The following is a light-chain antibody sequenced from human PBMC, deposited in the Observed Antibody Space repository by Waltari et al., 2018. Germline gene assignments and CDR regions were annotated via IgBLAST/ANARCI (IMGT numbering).Light chain of an antibody. Sequence: QSVLTQPPSVSGAPGQRVTISCTGSSPNIGGYYVQWYQQLPGTAPKLLIYENNKRPSGIFDRFSGSQSGTSASLTITGLQSEDEADYYCQSYDSSLSAVLFGGGTRLTVL. V-gene: IGLV1-40*01. J-gene: IGLJ2*01. CDR1: SPNIGGYY. CDR2: ENN. CDR3: QSYDSSLSAVL.